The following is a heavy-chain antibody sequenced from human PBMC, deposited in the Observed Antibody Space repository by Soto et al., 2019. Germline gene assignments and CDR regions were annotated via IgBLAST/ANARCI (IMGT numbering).Heavy chain of an antibody. CDR2: VYNSGST. D-gene: IGHD6-13*01. CDR3: ARYRREAVAGYTLDN. J-gene: IGHJ4*02. Sequence: SETLSLTCNVSADSMTSHYWTWIRQPPGKGLEWIGYVYNSGSTNYNPSLKSRVTISEDTSKSQFSLKVNSMTAADTAVYYCARYRREAVAGYTLDNWGQGILVTVSS. V-gene: IGHV4-59*11. CDR1: ADSMTSHY.